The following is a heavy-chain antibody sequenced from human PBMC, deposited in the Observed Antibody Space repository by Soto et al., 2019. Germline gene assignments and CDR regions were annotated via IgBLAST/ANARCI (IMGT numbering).Heavy chain of an antibody. CDR3: TRGGTRTTSWGHFDS. Sequence: EVKGVESGGGLVQPGGSLRLSCAASGFTFSDNWMHWVRQPPGKGPVWASRISGDARSTSYADSVKGRFTISRDSAKNTVYLQMDSLRFEDTAVYYCTRGGTRTTSWGHFDSWRQGTLVTVSS. CDR2: ISGDARST. J-gene: IGHJ4*02. V-gene: IGHV3-74*01. D-gene: IGHD3-16*01. CDR1: GFTFSDNW.